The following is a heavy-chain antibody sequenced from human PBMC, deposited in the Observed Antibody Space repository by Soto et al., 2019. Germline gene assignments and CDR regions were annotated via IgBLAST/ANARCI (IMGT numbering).Heavy chain of an antibody. CDR3: ARDRSSSPY. D-gene: IGHD6-13*01. Sequence: ASVKVSCKASGYTFTTSSITWVRQAPGQGLEWMGWIRADNGNTNYAQKLQDRVTMTTDTSTSTAYMELRSLRSDDTAVYYCARDRSSSPYWGEGTLVPVSS. J-gene: IGHJ4*02. V-gene: IGHV1-18*01. CDR2: IRADNGNT. CDR1: GYTFTTSS.